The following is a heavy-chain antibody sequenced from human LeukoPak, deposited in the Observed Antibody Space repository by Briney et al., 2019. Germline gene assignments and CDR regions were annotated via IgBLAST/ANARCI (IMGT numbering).Heavy chain of an antibody. J-gene: IGHJ5*02. D-gene: IGHD6-13*01. Sequence: SVKVSCKASGGAFSSYAISWVRQAPGQGLEWMGGIIPIFGTANYAQKFQGRVTITADESTSTAYMELSSLRSEDTAVYYCAHSSRGLNWFDPWGQGTLVTVSS. CDR2: IIPIFGTA. CDR1: GGAFSSYA. CDR3: AHSSRGLNWFDP. V-gene: IGHV1-69*13.